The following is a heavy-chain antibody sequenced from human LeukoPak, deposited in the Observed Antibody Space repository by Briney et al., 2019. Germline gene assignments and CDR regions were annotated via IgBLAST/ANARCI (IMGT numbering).Heavy chain of an antibody. CDR1: GYTLTELS. Sequence: GASVKVSCKVSGYTLTELSMHWVRQGPGKGLEWMGGFDPEDGETIYAQKFQGRVTMTEDTSTDTAYMELSSLRSEDTAVYYCAATASAAGTFDYWGQGTLVTVSS. J-gene: IGHJ4*02. V-gene: IGHV1-24*01. CDR2: FDPEDGET. D-gene: IGHD6-13*01. CDR3: AATASAAGTFDY.